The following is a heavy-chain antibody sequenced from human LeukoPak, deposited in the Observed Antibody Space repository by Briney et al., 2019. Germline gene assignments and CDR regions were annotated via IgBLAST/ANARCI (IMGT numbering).Heavy chain of an antibody. Sequence: GGSLRLSCAASGFTFSSYGMHWVRQAPGKGLEWVAVISYDGSNKYYADSVKGRFTISRDNSKNTLYLQMNSLRAEDTAVYYCAKTGSYSGNGAFDIWGQGTMVTVSS. CDR3: AKTGSYSGNGAFDI. J-gene: IGHJ3*02. CDR1: GFTFSSYG. V-gene: IGHV3-30*18. D-gene: IGHD1-26*01. CDR2: ISYDGSNK.